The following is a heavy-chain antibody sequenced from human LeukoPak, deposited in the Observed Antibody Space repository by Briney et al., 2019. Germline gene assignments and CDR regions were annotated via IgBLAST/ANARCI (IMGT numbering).Heavy chain of an antibody. V-gene: IGHV3-53*01. CDR2: IYSGGST. CDR1: GFTVSSNY. D-gene: IGHD6-6*01. CDR3: AKRSSSAAYYFDY. Sequence: GGSLRLSCAASGFTVSSNYMSWVRQAPGKGLEWISVIYSGGSTYYADSVKGRFTISRDNSKNTLYLQMNSLRAEDTAVYYCAKRSSSAAYYFDYWGQGTLVTVSS. J-gene: IGHJ4*02.